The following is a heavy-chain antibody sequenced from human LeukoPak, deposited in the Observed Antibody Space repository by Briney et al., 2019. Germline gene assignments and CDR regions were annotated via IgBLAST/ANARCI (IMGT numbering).Heavy chain of an antibody. D-gene: IGHD5-18*01. V-gene: IGHV3-48*04. CDR3: ARGGGDTAMDLDY. CDR2: ISSSRSTI. Sequence: PGGSLRLSCAASGFTFSSYSMNWVRQAPGKGLEWVSYISSSRSTIYYADSVKGRFTISRDNAKNSLYLQMNSLRAEDTAVYYCARGGGDTAMDLDYWGQGTLVTVSS. J-gene: IGHJ4*02. CDR1: GFTFSSYS.